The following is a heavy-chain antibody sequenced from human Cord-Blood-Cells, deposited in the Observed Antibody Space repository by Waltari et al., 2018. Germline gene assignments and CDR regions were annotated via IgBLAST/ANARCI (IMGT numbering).Heavy chain of an antibody. CDR1: GGTFSSYA. CDR2: IIPIFGTA. D-gene: IGHD3-10*01. Sequence: QVQLVQSGAEVKKPGSSVKVSCKASGGTFSSYAISWVRQAPGQGLEWMGGIIPIFGTANYAQKFQGRVTITADKSTSTAYMELSSLRSEDTAVYYCAREGSGSYYYYYYGMDVWGQGTTVTVSS. J-gene: IGHJ6*02. V-gene: IGHV1-69*06. CDR3: AREGSGSYYYYYYGMDV.